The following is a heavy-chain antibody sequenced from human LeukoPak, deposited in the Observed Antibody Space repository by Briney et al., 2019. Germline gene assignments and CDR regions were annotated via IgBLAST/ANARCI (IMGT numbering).Heavy chain of an antibody. J-gene: IGHJ4*02. CDR1: GGSISSSSYY. CDR3: ARGGGSYGYYFDS. V-gene: IGHV4-39*07. CDR2: IYYSGST. D-gene: IGHD1-26*01. Sequence: SETLSLTCTVSGGSISSSSYYWGWIRQPPGKGLEWIGSIYYSGSTYYNPSLKSRVTISVDTSKNQFSLKLSSVTAADTAVYYCARGGGSYGYYFDSWGQGPLVTVSS.